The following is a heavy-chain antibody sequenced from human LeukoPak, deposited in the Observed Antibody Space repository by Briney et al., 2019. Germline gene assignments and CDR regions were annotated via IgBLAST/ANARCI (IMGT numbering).Heavy chain of an antibody. CDR3: ARDSITMARGPDY. D-gene: IGHD3-10*01. Sequence: SETLSLTCAVYGGSFSGYYWSWIRQPPGKGLEWIGEINHSGSTNYNPSLKSRVTISVDTSKNQFSLKLSSVTAADTAVYYCARDSITMARGPDYWGQGTLVTVSS. CDR1: GGSFSGYY. CDR2: INHSGST. V-gene: IGHV4-34*01. J-gene: IGHJ4*02.